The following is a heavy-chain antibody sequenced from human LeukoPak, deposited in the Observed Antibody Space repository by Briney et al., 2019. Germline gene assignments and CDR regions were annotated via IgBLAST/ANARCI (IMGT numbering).Heavy chain of an antibody. CDR2: IRGSGLTT. CDR1: GFTFSNYA. D-gene: IGHD3-9*01. V-gene: IGHV3-23*01. J-gene: IGHJ4*02. CDR3: ARGEAYYGILTGYSPFDY. Sequence: PGGSLRLSCAASGFTFSNYALIWVRQGPVKGLEWVSAIRGSGLTTFYADSVKGRFTISRDNSKNTLYLQMNSLRAEDTAVYYCARGEAYYGILTGYSPFDYWGQGTLVTVSS.